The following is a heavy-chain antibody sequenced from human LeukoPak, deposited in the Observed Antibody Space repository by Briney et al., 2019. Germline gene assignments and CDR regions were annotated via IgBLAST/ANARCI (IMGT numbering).Heavy chain of an antibody. J-gene: IGHJ4*02. D-gene: IGHD3/OR15-3a*01. Sequence: SVKVSCKASGGTFSGYAFSWVRQAPGQGLEWMGGILPIFGTTPYAQNFQGRVTVSADESTSTVYLALTNLTFGDTAIYYCARDENFGTGSTHWGQGIPVTVAS. V-gene: IGHV1-69*13. CDR3: ARDENFGTGSTH. CDR2: ILPIFGTT. CDR1: GGTFSGYA.